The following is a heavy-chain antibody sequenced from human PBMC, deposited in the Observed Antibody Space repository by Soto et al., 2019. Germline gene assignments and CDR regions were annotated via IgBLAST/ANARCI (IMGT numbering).Heavy chain of an antibody. CDR3: AKDQLTNLLYDILTGPPIDI. J-gene: IGHJ3*02. D-gene: IGHD3-9*01. CDR2: ISGSGGST. V-gene: IGHV3-23*01. Sequence: HPGGSLRLSCAASGFTFSSYAMSWVRQAPGKGLEWVSAISGSGGSTYYADSVKGRFTISRDNSKNTLYLQMNSLRAEDTAVYYCAKDQLTNLLYDILTGPPIDIWGQGTMVTVSS. CDR1: GFTFSSYA.